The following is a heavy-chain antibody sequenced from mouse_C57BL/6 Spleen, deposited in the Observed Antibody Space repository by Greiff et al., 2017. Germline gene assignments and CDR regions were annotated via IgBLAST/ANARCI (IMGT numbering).Heavy chain of an antibody. CDR1: GYTFTSYW. V-gene: IGHV1-59*01. J-gene: IGHJ1*03. CDR2: IDPSDSYT. CDR3: ASLYYYGRSSHWYFDV. Sequence: QVQLQQSGAELVRPGTSVKLSCKASGYTFTSYWMHWVKQRPGQGLAWIGVIDPSDSYTNYNQKFKGKATLTVDTSSSPAYMQLSSLTSEDSAVYYGASLYYYGRSSHWYFDVWGTGTTVTVSS. D-gene: IGHD1-1*01.